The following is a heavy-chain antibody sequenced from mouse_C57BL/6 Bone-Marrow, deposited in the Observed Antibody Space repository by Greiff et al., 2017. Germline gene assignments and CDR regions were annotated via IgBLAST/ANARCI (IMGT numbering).Heavy chain of an antibody. J-gene: IGHJ3*01. CDR3: AREDGDAFAY. V-gene: IGHV1-81*01. D-gene: IGHD2-13*01. CDR2: IYPRSGNT. CDR1: GYTFTSYG. Sequence: VQLQESGAELARPGASVKLSCKASGYTFTSYGISWVKQRPGQGLEWIGEIYPRSGNTYYNEKFKGKATLTADKSSSTAYMELRSLTSEDSAVYFCAREDGDAFAYWGQGTLVTVSA.